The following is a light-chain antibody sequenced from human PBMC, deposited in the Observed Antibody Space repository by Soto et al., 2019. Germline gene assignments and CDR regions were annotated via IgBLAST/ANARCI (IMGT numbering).Light chain of an antibody. CDR2: DAS. V-gene: IGKV1-33*01. CDR1: QYIATY. J-gene: IGKJ3*01. CDR3: LQNCDYPPT. Sequence: IQLTQSPASLSSSVGNRVTISCQASQYIATYLNWYQQKPGQAPNLLIYDASNLETGVPSRVSGGGSGTDFTLTISSLEPEDFATYYCLQNCDYPPTFGPGTKVDIK.